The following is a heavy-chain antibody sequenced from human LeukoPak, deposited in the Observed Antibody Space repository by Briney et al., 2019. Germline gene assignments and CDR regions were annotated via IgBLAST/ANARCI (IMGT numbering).Heavy chain of an antibody. Sequence: ASVKVSCKASGYTFTVYYIHWVRQAPGQELEWMGWINPNSGDTKYAQKFQGRVNMTRDTSITTAYMELSRLRDDDTAVYYCARDRDGSSRFYYYYYMDVWGKGTTVTISS. D-gene: IGHD6-13*01. V-gene: IGHV1-2*02. J-gene: IGHJ6*03. CDR1: GYTFTVYY. CDR3: ARDRDGSSRFYYYYYMDV. CDR2: INPNSGDT.